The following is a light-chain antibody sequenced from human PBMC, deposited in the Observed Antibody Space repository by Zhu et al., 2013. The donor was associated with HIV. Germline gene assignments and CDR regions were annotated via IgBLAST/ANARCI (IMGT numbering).Light chain of an antibody. CDR1: SSDVGAYKY. CDR3: SSYTSSRTLV. V-gene: IGLV2-14*01. Sequence: QSALTQPASVSGSLGQSITISCTGTSSDVGAYKYVSWYQQHPGKAPKLMIYEVSDRPSGVSSRFSGSKSGNTASLTISGLQAEDAADYFCSSYTSSRTLVFGSGTRVVVV. CDR2: EVS. J-gene: IGLJ1*01.